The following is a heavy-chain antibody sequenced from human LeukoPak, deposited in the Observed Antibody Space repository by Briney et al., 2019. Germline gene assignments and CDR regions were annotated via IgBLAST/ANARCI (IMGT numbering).Heavy chain of an antibody. CDR2: IYPYDSEI. V-gene: IGHV5-51*01. J-gene: IGHJ4*02. CDR3: ARPNWARRYFDY. CDR1: GYIFTSYS. Sequence: GESLKISSKGSGYIFTSYSIACVRQMPGKGLEWMGAIYPYDSEIRYSPSFQGQVTISAEKSISTAYLQWSSLKASDTAMYYCARPNWARRYFDYWGQGTLVTVSS. D-gene: IGHD7-27*01.